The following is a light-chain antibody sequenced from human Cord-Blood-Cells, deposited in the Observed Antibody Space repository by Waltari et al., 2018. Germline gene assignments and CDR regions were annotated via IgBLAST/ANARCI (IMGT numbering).Light chain of an antibody. CDR3: SSYTSSSTVV. J-gene: IGLJ2*01. Sequence: QSALTQPASVSGSPGQSITISCPGTSSDVGGYNYVSWYQQHPGKAPKLMIYDVSNRPSGVSNRFSGSKSGNTASLTISGLQAEDEADYYCSSYTSSSTVVFGGGTKLTDL. V-gene: IGLV2-14*01. CDR2: DVS. CDR1: SSDVGGYNY.